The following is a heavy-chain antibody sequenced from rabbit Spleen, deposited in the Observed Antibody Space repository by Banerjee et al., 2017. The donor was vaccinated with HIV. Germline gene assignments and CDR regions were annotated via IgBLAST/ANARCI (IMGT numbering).Heavy chain of an antibody. V-gene: IGHV1S40*01. Sequence: QSLEESGGDLVKPGASLTLTCIASGVSFSGDSYMCWVRQAPGKGLEWIACIDAGSSGFTYFATWAKGRFPISKTSSTTVTLQMTSLTAADTATYFCARDPYNSAGGYSYNLWGPGTLVTVS. J-gene: IGHJ4*01. CDR2: IDAGSSGFT. CDR1: GVSFSGDSY. D-gene: IGHD1-1*01. CDR3: ARDPYNSAGGYSYNL.